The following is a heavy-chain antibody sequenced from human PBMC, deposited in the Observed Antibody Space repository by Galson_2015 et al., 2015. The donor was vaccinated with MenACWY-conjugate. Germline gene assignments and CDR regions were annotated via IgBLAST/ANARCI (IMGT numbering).Heavy chain of an antibody. CDR1: GFTFRNYW. Sequence: SLRLSCAVSGFTFRNYWMTWVRQAPVEGLEWVGFIRSKVFRVTTEYAASVKGRFTISRDDSKSIAYLQMNSLKTEDTAVYYCTRADTAYCSRTNCPFDYWGQGTLVTVSS. J-gene: IGHJ4*02. D-gene: IGHD2-2*01. V-gene: IGHV3-49*04. CDR2: IRSKVFRVTT. CDR3: TRADTAYCSRTNCPFDY.